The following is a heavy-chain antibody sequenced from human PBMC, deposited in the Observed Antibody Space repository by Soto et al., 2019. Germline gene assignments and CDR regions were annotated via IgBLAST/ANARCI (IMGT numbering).Heavy chain of an antibody. D-gene: IGHD5-12*01. J-gene: IGHJ4*02. V-gene: IGHV6-1*01. CDR2: TYYRSKWYN. Sequence: SQTLSLTCAVSGDSVSSNNIAWNWLRQSPWRGLEWLGRTYYRSKWYNEYAVSVRSRITINLDTSKNQFSLQLNSVTPEDTAVYYCARGYSGYDFSEFDYWGQGTLVTVSS. CDR1: GDSVSSNNIA. CDR3: ARGYSGYDFSEFDY.